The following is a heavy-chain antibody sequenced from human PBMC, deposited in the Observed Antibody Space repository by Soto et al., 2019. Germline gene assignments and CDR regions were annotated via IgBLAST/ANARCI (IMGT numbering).Heavy chain of an antibody. Sequence: QVQLVESGGGVVQPGRSLRLSCAASGFTFSSYGMHWVRQAPGKGLEWVAVISYDGSNKYYANSVKGRFTISRDNSKNTLYLQMSSLRAEDTAVYYCAKEAMVRGVIIGYYGMDVWDQGTTVTVSS. D-gene: IGHD3-10*01. V-gene: IGHV3-30*18. CDR1: GFTFSSYG. J-gene: IGHJ6*02. CDR3: AKEAMVRGVIIGYYGMDV. CDR2: ISYDGSNK.